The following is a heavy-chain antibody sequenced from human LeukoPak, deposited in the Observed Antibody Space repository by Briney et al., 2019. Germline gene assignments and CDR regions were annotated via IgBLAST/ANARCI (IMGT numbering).Heavy chain of an antibody. J-gene: IGHJ4*02. V-gene: IGHV4-61*01. D-gene: IGHD2-21*02. CDR3: ARGLSEGDDDY. CDR2: IYYSGST. CDR1: GGSISSSSYY. Sequence: SETLSLTCTVSGGSISSSSYYWSWIRQPPGKGLEWIGYIYYSGSTNYNPSLKSRVTISVDTSKNQFSLKLSSVTAADTAVYYCARGLSEGDDDYWGQGTLVTVSS.